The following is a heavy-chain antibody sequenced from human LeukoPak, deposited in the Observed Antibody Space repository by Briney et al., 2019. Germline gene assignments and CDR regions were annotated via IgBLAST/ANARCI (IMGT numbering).Heavy chain of an antibody. Sequence: ASVKVSCKVSGYTLTELSMHWVRQAPGKGLEWMGGFDPEDGETIYAQKFQGRVTMTRDTSTSTVYMELSSLRSEDTAVYYCASDLERWLQYDAFDIWGQGTMVTVSS. CDR1: GYTLTELS. V-gene: IGHV1-24*01. D-gene: IGHD5-24*01. J-gene: IGHJ3*02. CDR3: ASDLERWLQYDAFDI. CDR2: FDPEDGET.